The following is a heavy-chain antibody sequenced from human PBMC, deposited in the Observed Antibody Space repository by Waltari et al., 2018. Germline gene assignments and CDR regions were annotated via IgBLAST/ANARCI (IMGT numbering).Heavy chain of an antibody. Sequence: QLHLVQSGAEVKTPGASVKVSCKASGYTFSGYYIQWARRTPGQGPEWMGRRNPNSGETNYAAKVQGRVTLTRDTAINTACMELSSLKSDDTAVYYCARDLGSDYGNRDYWGQGTLVTVPS. CDR2: RNPNSGET. CDR3: ARDLGSDYGNRDY. V-gene: IGHV1-2*06. CDR1: GYTFSGYY. J-gene: IGHJ4*02. D-gene: IGHD4-17*01.